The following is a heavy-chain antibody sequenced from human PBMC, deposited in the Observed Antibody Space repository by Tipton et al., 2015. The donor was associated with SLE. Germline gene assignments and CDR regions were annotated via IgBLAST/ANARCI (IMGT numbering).Heavy chain of an antibody. CDR1: GFTFSDYY. V-gene: IGHV3-11*06. CDR2: ISSSSSYT. J-gene: IGHJ2*01. CDR3: ATGQYYDFWSGTGYFDL. Sequence: SLRLSCAASGFTFSDYYMSWIRQAPGKGLEWVSYISSSSSYTNYADSVKGRFTISRDNAKNSLYLQMNSLRAEDTAVYYCATGQYYDFWSGTGYFDLWGRGTLVTVSS. D-gene: IGHD3-3*01.